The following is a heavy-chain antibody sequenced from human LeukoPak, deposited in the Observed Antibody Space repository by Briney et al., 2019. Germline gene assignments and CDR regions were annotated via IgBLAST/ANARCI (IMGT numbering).Heavy chain of an antibody. CDR3: ARVLVVIPPDDAFDI. CDR2: ISSSSSYI. CDR1: GFAFSVYW. Sequence: GGSLRLSCSASGFAFSVYWMSWGRQPPGKGLEWVSSISSSSSYIYYADSVKGRLTISRDNAKNSLYLQKNSLRAEDTDVYYCARVLVVIPPDDAFDIWGQGTMVTVSS. D-gene: IGHD3-16*02. V-gene: IGHV3-21*01. J-gene: IGHJ3*02.